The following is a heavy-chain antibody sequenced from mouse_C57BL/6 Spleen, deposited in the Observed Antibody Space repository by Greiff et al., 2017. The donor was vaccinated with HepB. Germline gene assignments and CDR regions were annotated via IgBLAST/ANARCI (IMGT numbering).Heavy chain of an antibody. J-gene: IGHJ1*03. CDR3: ARGNHYYGSSYGYFDV. CDR1: GFTFSDYY. D-gene: IGHD1-1*01. V-gene: IGHV5-16*01. Sequence: EVKLMESEGGLVQPGSSMKLSCTASGFTFSDYYMAWVRQVPEKGLEWVANINYDGSSTYYLDSLKSRFIISRDNAKNILYLQMSSLKSEDTATYYCARGNHYYGSSYGYFDVWGTGTTVTVSS. CDR2: INYDGSST.